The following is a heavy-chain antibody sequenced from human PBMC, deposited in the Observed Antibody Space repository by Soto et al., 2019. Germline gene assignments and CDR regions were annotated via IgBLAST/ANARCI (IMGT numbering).Heavy chain of an antibody. Sequence: QVQLVQSGPDLKRPGASMKVSCKASGYTFTSYGISWVRQAPGQGLEGMAWISPLKGRTQYSQKAQGRVTLSTDTSSNTAYMEMTTLRVDDTAVYYCAMDYGDRPEYFKHWGQGPLVTVS. D-gene: IGHD4-17*01. V-gene: IGHV1-18*04. CDR2: ISPLKGRT. CDR3: AMDYGDRPEYFKH. CDR1: GYTFTSYG. J-gene: IGHJ1*01.